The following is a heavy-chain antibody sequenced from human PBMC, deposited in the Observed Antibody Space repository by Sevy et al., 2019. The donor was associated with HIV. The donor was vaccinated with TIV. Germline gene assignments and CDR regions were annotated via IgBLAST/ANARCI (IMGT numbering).Heavy chain of an antibody. V-gene: IGHV4-30-2*01. CDR3: ARGRVGHTSSYYGAFDV. D-gene: IGHD6-13*01. J-gene: IGHJ3*01. CDR2: IFQSRAT. Sequence: SETLSLTCTVSGASISSGGYSWNWIRQPPGKGLEWMGYIFQSRATYYIPSLQSRVTISVDMPKNQFSLNLRSLTVADTAVYYCARGRVGHTSSYYGAFDVWGQGTTVTVSS. CDR1: GASISSGGYS.